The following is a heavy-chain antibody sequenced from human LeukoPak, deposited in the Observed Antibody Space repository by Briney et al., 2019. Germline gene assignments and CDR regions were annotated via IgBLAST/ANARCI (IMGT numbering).Heavy chain of an antibody. CDR1: EFSFSTYW. CDR2: IKQDGSGK. D-gene: IGHD5-24*01. J-gene: IGHJ4*02. CDR3: ARIGSRDGYTVDY. V-gene: IGHV3-7*01. Sequence: GGSLRLSCTASEFSFSTYWMSWVRQAPGKGLEWVANIKQDGSGKYYMDSVKGRFTISRDSAKNSLYLQMNSLRVEDTAVYYCARIGSRDGYTVDYWGQGTLVTVSS.